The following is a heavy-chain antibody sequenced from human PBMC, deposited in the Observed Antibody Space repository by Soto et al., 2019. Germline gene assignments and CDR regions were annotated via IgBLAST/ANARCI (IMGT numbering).Heavy chain of an antibody. CDR2: IIPILGIA. CDR3: ARDSSSSTYFQH. D-gene: IGHD6-13*01. CDR1: GGTFSSYT. J-gene: IGHJ1*01. V-gene: IGHV1-69*08. Sequence: QVQLVQSGAEVKKPGSSVKVSCKASGGTFSSYTIGWVRQAPGQGLEWMGRIIPILGIANYAQKFRGRVTITADKSTSTAYMELSSLRSEDTAVYYCARDSSSSTYFQHWGQGTLVTVSS.